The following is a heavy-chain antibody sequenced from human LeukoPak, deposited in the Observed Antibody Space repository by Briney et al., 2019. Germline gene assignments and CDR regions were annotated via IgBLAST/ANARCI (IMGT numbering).Heavy chain of an antibody. D-gene: IGHD3-16*02. J-gene: IGHJ4*02. CDR1: GGTFSSYA. Sequence: ASVKVSCKASGGTFSSYAISWVRQAPGQGLEWMGRIIPILGIANYAQKFQGRVTITADKSTSTAYMELSSLRSEDTAVYYCARGYDYVWGSYRFDYWGQGTLVTVSS. V-gene: IGHV1-69*04. CDR2: IIPILGIA. CDR3: ARGYDYVWGSYRFDY.